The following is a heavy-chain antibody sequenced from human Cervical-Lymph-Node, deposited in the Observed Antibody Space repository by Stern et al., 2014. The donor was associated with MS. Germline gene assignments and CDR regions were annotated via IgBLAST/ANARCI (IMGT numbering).Heavy chain of an antibody. V-gene: IGHV2-5*02. Sequence: QITLKESGPTLVKPTQTLTLTCTFSGFSLSTSGVGVGWISQPPGKALERLALIYWDDDKRYSPSLKSRLTITKDPSKNQVVLTMTNMDPVDTATYYCAHHQLVLDTAAFDIWGQGTMVTVSS. CDR3: AHHQLVLDTAAFDI. D-gene: IGHD6-13*01. CDR2: IYWDDDK. J-gene: IGHJ3*02. CDR1: GFSLSTSGVG.